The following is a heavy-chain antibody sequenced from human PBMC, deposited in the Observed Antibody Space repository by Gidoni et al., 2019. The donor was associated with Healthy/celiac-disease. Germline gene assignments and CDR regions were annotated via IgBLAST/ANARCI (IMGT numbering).Heavy chain of an antibody. CDR3: ENLIAVAGRE. J-gene: IGHJ4*02. CDR1: GFTFSSYA. V-gene: IGHV3-23*01. D-gene: IGHD6-19*01. CDR2: ISGSGGST. Sequence: EVQLLESGGGLVQPGGSLRPYWAASGFTFSSYAMSWVRQAPGKGLEWVSAISGSGGSTYYADSVKGRFTISRDNSKNTLYLQMNSLRAEDTAVYYCENLIAVAGREWGQGTLVTVSS.